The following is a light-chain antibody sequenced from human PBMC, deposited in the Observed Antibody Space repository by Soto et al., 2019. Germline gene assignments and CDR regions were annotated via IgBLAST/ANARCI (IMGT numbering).Light chain of an antibody. V-gene: IGKV3-20*01. J-gene: IGKJ1*01. CDR2: RAS. Sequence: IVLTQSPGTLSLSPGARATLSCRASQSFSAYFLAWYQQKPGQGPRLIIYRASIRATGIPDRFSGSGDGPDFTLTISRLEDEDFAVYYCQRYGSSWTFGQGTKVEVQ. CDR1: QSFSAYF. CDR3: QRYGSSWT.